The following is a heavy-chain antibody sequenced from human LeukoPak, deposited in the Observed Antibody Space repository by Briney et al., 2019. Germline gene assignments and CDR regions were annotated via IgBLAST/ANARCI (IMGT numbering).Heavy chain of an antibody. Sequence: GGSLRLSCAASGFTFSSYAMHWVRQAPGKGLEWVAVISYDGSNKYYADSVKGRFTISRDNSKNTLYLQMNSLRAEDTAVYYCASSYDSSGYYSADFDYWGQGTLV. V-gene: IGHV3-30-3*01. CDR3: ASSYDSSGYYSADFDY. D-gene: IGHD3-22*01. CDR2: ISYDGSNK. CDR1: GFTFSSYA. J-gene: IGHJ4*02.